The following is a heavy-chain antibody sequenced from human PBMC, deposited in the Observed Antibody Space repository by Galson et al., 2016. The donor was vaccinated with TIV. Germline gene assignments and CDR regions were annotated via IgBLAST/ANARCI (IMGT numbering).Heavy chain of an antibody. V-gene: IGHV1-24*01. J-gene: IGHJ4*01. CDR2: YDRENGER. CDR1: GYRLSKLS. CDR3: ATSLDCSQIFDY. Sequence: QSGAEVKKPGSSVKVSCKVSGYRLSKLSMYWVRQAPGKGLEWMGGYDRENGERVHTQKSQGRVTMTEDSSTDTAYMDLRSLRSEDTAVYFCATSLDCSQIFDYWGHGTLVTVSS. D-gene: IGHD4-11*01.